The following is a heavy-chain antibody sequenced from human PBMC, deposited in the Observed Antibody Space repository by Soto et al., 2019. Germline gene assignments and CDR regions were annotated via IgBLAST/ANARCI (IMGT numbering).Heavy chain of an antibody. CDR3: ATHSSGWYALYYGMDV. D-gene: IGHD6-19*01. Sequence: PGGSLRLSCAASGFTVSSNYMSWVRQAPGKGLEWVSVIYSGGSTYYADSVKGRFTISRDTSKNTLYLQMNSLRAEDAAVYYCATHSSGWYALYYGMDVWGQGTTVTVSS. J-gene: IGHJ6*02. CDR1: GFTVSSNY. CDR2: IYSGGST. V-gene: IGHV3-53*01.